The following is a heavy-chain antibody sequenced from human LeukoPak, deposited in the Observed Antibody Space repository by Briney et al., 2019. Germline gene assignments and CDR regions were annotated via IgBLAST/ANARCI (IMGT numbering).Heavy chain of an antibody. V-gene: IGHV4-4*07. CDR1: GGSISSYY. J-gene: IGHJ4*02. Sequence: SETLSLTCTVSGGSISSYYWSWIRQPAGKGLEWIGRIYTSGSTNYNPSLKSRVTMSVDTSKNQFSLKLSSVTAADTAVYYCARGRADHYYDSSGYYYGFDYWGQGTLVTVSS. CDR2: IYTSGST. D-gene: IGHD3-22*01. CDR3: ARGRADHYYDSSGYYYGFDY.